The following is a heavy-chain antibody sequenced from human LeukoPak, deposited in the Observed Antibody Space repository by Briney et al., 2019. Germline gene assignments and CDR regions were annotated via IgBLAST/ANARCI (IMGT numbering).Heavy chain of an antibody. J-gene: IGHJ3*02. CDR1: GFTFSSYA. V-gene: IGHV3-23*01. Sequence: GGSLRLSCAASGFTFSSYAMSWVRQAPGKGLEWVSAISGSGGSTYYADSGKGRFTITRDNSKNTVDLHMNSLRAEDTAVYYCARGAWNAFKIWGQGTMVTVSS. D-gene: IGHD1-26*01. CDR3: ARGAWNAFKI. CDR2: ISGSGGST.